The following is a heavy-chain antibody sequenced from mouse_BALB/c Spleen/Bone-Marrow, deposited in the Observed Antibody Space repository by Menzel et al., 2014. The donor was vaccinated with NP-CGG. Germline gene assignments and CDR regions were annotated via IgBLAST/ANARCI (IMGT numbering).Heavy chain of an antibody. CDR1: GFGFSRFW. V-gene: IGHV4-1*02. CDR3: ARLGYYGSFAY. D-gene: IGHD2-3*01. J-gene: IGHJ2*01. Sequence: DVQLQEPGGGLVQPGGSLKLSCAASGFGFSRFWMSWVRQAPGKGLEWIGEINPDSSTINYTPSLKDKFIISRDNAKKTLYLILNNGRSADTALYYCARLGYYGSFAYWGQGTTLTVSS. CDR2: INPDSSTI.